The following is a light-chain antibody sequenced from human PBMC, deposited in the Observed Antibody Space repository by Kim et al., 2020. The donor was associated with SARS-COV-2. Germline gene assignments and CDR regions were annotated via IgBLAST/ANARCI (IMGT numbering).Light chain of an antibody. Sequence: GRSSTLACTGTTRGVGSYARVAWYQQPPGTAPKVMIYEVSNRPSGVPDRFSGSKSGNTASLTISGLQAEDEADYYCSSYTSNSTWVFGGGTQLTVL. CDR2: EVS. CDR1: TRGVGSYAR. J-gene: IGLJ3*02. CDR3: SSYTSNSTWV. V-gene: IGLV2-18*02.